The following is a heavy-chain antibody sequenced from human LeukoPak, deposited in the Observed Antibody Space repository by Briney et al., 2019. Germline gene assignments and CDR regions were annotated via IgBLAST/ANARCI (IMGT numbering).Heavy chain of an antibody. CDR1: GFTFSSYA. CDR3: VKSLYSSSWYGDAFDI. J-gene: IGHJ3*02. D-gene: IGHD6-13*01. V-gene: IGHV3-64D*06. Sequence: PGGSLRLSCSASGFTFSSYAMHWVRQAPGKGLEYVSAISSNGGSTYYADSVKGRFTISRDNSKNTLYLQMSSLRAEDTAVYYCVKSLYSSSWYGDAFDIWGQGTMVTVFS. CDR2: ISSNGGST.